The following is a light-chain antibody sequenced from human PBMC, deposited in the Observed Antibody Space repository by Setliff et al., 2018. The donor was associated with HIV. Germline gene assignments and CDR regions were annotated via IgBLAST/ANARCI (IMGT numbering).Light chain of an antibody. CDR3: CSYAVTYILV. CDR1: GNDVGGYDN. J-gene: IGLJ2*01. Sequence: QSALTQPRSVSGSPGQSVTISCTGTGNDVGGYDNVSWHQHHPGKAPKLMIYDVTKRPSGVPDRFSGSKSGNTASLTISGLQAEDEADYYCCSYAVTYILVFGGGTKVTVL. CDR2: DVT. V-gene: IGLV2-11*01.